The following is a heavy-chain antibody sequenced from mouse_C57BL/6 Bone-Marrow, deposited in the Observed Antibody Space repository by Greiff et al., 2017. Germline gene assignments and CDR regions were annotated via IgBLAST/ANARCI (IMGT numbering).Heavy chain of an antibody. V-gene: IGHV1-4*01. CDR3: ALTTVVGDY. CDR1: GYTFTSYT. CDR2: INPSSGYT. J-gene: IGHJ2*01. Sequence: VQLQESGAELARPGASVKMSCKASGYTFTSYTMHWVKQRPGQGLEWIGYINPSSGYTKYNQKFKDKATLTADKSSSTAYMQLSSLTSEDSAVYYCALTTVVGDYWGQGTTLTVSS. D-gene: IGHD1-1*01.